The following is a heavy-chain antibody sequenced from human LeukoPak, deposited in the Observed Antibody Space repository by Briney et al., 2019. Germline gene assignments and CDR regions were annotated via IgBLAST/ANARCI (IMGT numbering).Heavy chain of an antibody. J-gene: IGHJ4*02. V-gene: IGHV4-31*03. CDR3: ARDGFIAAAGRVWAFFDY. D-gene: IGHD6-13*01. Sequence: SETLSLTCTVSGGSISSGGYYWSWIRQHPGKGLEWIGYIYYSGSTYYNPSLKSRVTISVDTSKNQFSLKLSSVTAADTAVCYCARDGFIAAAGRVWAFFDYWGQGTLVTVSS. CDR1: GGSISSGGYY. CDR2: IYYSGST.